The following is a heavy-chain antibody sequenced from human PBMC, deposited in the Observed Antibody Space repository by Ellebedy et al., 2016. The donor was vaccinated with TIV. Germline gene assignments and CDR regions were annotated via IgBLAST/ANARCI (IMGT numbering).Heavy chain of an antibody. D-gene: IGHD6-13*01. Sequence: GESLKISCAASGFSVSDNSMSWVRQAPGKGLEWVSVLYGVGRAFYADSVKGRFITSRDNSKNTLYLQIDSLRAEDTAVYYCARVGGSSSSYAMDVWGQGTTVTVSS. V-gene: IGHV3-66*01. CDR1: GFSVSDNS. J-gene: IGHJ6*02. CDR2: LYGVGRA. CDR3: ARVGGSSSSYAMDV.